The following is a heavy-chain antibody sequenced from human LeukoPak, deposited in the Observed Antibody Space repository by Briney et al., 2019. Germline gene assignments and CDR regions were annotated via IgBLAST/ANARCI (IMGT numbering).Heavy chain of an antibody. Sequence: GGSLRLSCGASGFTFRNYDMHWVRQAAGKGLEWVSTIVIGGDTYYPGSVKGRFTISRENAKNSLYLQMNSLRAGDTAVYYCARVHDYGDLRVWFDPWGQGTLVTVSS. CDR3: ARVHDYGDLRVWFDP. J-gene: IGHJ5*02. D-gene: IGHD4-17*01. CDR2: IVIGGDT. CDR1: GFTFRNYD. V-gene: IGHV3-13*01.